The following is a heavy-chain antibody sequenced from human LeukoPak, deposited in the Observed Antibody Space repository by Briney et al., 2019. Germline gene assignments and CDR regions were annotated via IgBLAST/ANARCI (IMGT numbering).Heavy chain of an antibody. CDR2: IIPIFGTA. Sequence: GASVKVSCKASGGTFSSYAISWVRQAPGQGLEWMGGIIPIFGTANYAQKFQGRVTITADESTSTAYMELSSLRSEDTAVYYCARDQNLGDGYTYAFDIWGQGTMVTVSS. J-gene: IGHJ3*02. CDR1: GGTFSSYA. CDR3: ARDQNLGDGYTYAFDI. V-gene: IGHV1-69*13. D-gene: IGHD5-24*01.